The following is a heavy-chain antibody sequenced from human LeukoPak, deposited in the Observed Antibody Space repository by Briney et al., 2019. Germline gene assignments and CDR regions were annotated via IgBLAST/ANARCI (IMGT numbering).Heavy chain of an antibody. CDR1: GGSISSHY. J-gene: IGHJ4*02. Sequence: PSETLSLTCTVSGGSISSHYWSWLRQPPGEGLEGLGYIYYSGSTNYNPSLKSRVTISVDTSKNQFSLKLSSVTAADTAVYYCARSWYSYGLFDYWGQGTLVTVSS. V-gene: IGHV4-59*11. CDR3: ARSWYSYGLFDY. CDR2: IYYSGST. D-gene: IGHD5-18*01.